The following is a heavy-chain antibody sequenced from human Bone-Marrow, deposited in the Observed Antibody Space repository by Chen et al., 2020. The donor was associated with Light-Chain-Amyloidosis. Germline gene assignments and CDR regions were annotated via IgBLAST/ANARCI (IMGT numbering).Heavy chain of an antibody. V-gene: IGHV3-23*04. CDR1: GVNVSSFG. CDR2: VSGSTVST. J-gene: IGHJ4*02. CDR3: TRKGGYFDF. Sequence: EVELVESGGGLVEAGGTLRLSWATGGVNVSSFGMSWVRQAPGKVLEWVSTVSGSTVSTYYAGAVKGRFIISRDNSKSTLYLQMNSRRAGDTAVYFCTRKGGYFDFWGQGSLVTVSS. D-gene: IGHD3-22*01.